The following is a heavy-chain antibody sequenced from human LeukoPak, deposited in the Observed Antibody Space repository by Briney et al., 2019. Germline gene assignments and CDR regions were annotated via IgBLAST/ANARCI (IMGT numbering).Heavy chain of an antibody. J-gene: IGHJ4*02. V-gene: IGHV3-23*01. CDR3: AKAVEIVVVVAATNDY. CDR1: GFTFSSYA. Sequence: HPGGSLRLSCAASGFTFSSYAMSWVRQAPGKGLEWVSAISGSGGSTYYADSVKGRFTISRDNSKNTLYLQMNSLRAEDTAVYYCAKAVEIVVVVAATNDYWGRGTLVTVSS. CDR2: ISGSGGST. D-gene: IGHD2-15*01.